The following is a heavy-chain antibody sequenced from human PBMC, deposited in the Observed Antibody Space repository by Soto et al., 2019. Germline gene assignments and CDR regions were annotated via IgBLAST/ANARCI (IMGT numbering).Heavy chain of an antibody. CDR2: MNPGSGKT. Sequence: ASVKVSCKASGYTFINFDISWVRQAAGQGLEWLGWMNPGSGKTGYASKFQGRVAMTRDASTGTSHLELSSLTSDDTAVYYCARMASAGTLNWFDPWGQGTLVTSP. D-gene: IGHD6-13*01. CDR1: GYTFINFD. V-gene: IGHV1-8*02. J-gene: IGHJ5*02. CDR3: ARMASAGTLNWFDP.